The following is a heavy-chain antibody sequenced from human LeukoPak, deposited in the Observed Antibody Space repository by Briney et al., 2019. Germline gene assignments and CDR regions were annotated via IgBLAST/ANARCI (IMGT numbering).Heavy chain of an antibody. Sequence: GGSLRLSCAASGFTFSSYSMNWVRQAPGEGLEWVSAISSSSDYIFYADSVQGRFTISRDNAVNSLFLQMNSLRAEDTAVYYCASRYCTSTNCYAFDIWGQGTMVTVSS. CDR1: GFTFSSYS. J-gene: IGHJ3*02. CDR3: ASRYCTSTNCYAFDI. CDR2: ISSSSDYI. V-gene: IGHV3-21*01. D-gene: IGHD2-2*01.